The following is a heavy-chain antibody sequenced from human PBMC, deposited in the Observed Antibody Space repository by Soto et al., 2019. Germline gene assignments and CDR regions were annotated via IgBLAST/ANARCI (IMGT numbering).Heavy chain of an antibody. CDR3: ARAYCSSTSCYYYYYYGIDV. D-gene: IGHD2-2*01. CDR2: IYPRDSDT. J-gene: IGHJ6*02. V-gene: IGHV5-51*01. CDR1: GYRFTSYW. Sequence: PGESLKISCKGSGYRFTSYWIGWVRQMPGKGLEWMGIIYPRDSDTRYSASFQGQVTISADKSISTAYLQWSSLKASDTAMYYCARAYCSSTSCYYYYYYGIDVWGQRTTVTVSS.